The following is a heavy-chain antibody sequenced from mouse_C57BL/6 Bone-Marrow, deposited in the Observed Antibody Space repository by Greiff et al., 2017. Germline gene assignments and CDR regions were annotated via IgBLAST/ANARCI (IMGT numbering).Heavy chain of an antibody. J-gene: IGHJ1*03. V-gene: IGHV7-3*01. Sequence: EVQGVESGGGLVQPGGSLSLSCAASGFTFTDYYMSWVRQPPGKALEWLGFIRNKANGYTTEYSASVKGRFTISRDNSQSILYLQMNALRAEDSATYYCARRDYDYDESLYFDVWGTGTTVTVSS. CDR3: ARRDYDYDESLYFDV. D-gene: IGHD2-4*01. CDR2: IRNKANGYTT. CDR1: GFTFTDYY.